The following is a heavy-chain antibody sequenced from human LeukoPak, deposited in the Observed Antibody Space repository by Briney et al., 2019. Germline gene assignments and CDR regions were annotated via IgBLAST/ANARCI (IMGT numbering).Heavy chain of an antibody. V-gene: IGHV3-9*01. CDR3: SKDYYDSSGLFDY. J-gene: IGHJ4*02. CDR2: ISWNSGSI. D-gene: IGHD3-22*01. CDR1: GFTFDDYA. Sequence: PGGSLRLSCAASGFTFDDYAMHWVRQAPGKGLEWVSGISWNSGSIGYADSVKGRFTISRDNAKNSLYLQMNSLRAEDTALYYFSKDYYDSSGLFDYWGQGTLVTVSS.